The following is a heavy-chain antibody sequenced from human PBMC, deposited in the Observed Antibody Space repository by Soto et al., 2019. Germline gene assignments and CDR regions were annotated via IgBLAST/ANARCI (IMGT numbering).Heavy chain of an antibody. CDR3: ARDEVVAATPGYYYYGMDV. V-gene: IGHV3-30-3*01. Sequence: GGSLRLSCAASGFTFSSYAMHWVRQAPGKGLEWVAVISYDGSNKYYADSVKGRFTISRDNSKNTLYLQMNSLRAEDTAVYYCARDEVVAATPGYYYYGMDVWGQGTTVTVSS. CDR1: GFTFSSYA. J-gene: IGHJ6*02. D-gene: IGHD2-15*01. CDR2: ISYDGSNK.